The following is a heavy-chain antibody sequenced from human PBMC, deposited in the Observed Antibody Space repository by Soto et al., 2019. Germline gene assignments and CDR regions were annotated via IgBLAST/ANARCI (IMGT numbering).Heavy chain of an antibody. V-gene: IGHV2-70*11. CDR3: SRIRAVSSSPPAYYYYYYMDV. Sequence: SGPTLVNPTQTLTLTCTFSGFSLSTSGMCVSWIRQPPGKALEWLARIDWDDDKYYSTSLKTRLTISKDTSKNQVVLTMTNMDPVDTAMYYCSRIRAVSSSPPAYYYYYYMDVWGKGTTVTVSS. CDR1: GFSLSTSGMC. J-gene: IGHJ6*03. D-gene: IGHD6-6*01. CDR2: IDWDDDK.